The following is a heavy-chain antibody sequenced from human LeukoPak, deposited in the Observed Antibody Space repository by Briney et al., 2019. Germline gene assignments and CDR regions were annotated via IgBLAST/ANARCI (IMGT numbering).Heavy chain of an antibody. CDR2: MYSGGSS. V-gene: IGHV4-4*07. Sequence: SETLSLTCTVSGGSISSYYWSWIRQPPGKGLEWIGRMYSGGSSNYNPSLTSRVTMSVDTSKNQFSLKLNSVTAADTAVYYCARGTTNYYYYYMDVWGKGTTVTVSS. CDR3: ARGTTNYYYYYMDV. CDR1: GGSISSYY. D-gene: IGHD1-14*01. J-gene: IGHJ6*03.